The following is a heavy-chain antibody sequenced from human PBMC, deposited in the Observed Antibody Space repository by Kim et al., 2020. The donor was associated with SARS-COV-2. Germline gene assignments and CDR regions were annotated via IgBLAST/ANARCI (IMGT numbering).Heavy chain of an antibody. CDR3: ARVYDILTGYYPLGY. Sequence: ASVKVSCKASGYTFTSYGISWVRQAPGQGLEWMGWISAYNGNTNYAQKLQGRVTMTTDTSTSTAYMELRSLRSDDTAVYYCARVYDILTGYYPLGYWGQGTLVTVSS. V-gene: IGHV1-18*01. CDR2: ISAYNGNT. J-gene: IGHJ4*02. CDR1: GYTFTSYG. D-gene: IGHD3-9*01.